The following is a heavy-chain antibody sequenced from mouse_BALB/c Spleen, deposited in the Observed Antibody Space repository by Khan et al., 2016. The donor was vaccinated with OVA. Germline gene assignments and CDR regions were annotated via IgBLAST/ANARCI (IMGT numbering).Heavy chain of an antibody. CDR1: GYTFTGYD. Sequence: QVRLQQSGAELVKPEASVKLSCRASGYTFTGYDINWVRQRPEQGLEWIGWIFPGDDSTKYNENFKGKATLTTDNSSSTAYMQLSRMTSEDSAVYFGARGGYGGFAYGGQGTLVTVSA. CDR3: ARGGYGGFAY. V-gene: IGHV1-85*01. J-gene: IGHJ3*01. D-gene: IGHD2-14*01. CDR2: IFPGDDST.